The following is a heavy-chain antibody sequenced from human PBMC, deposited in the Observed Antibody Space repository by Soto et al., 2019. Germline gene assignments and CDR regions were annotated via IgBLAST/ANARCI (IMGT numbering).Heavy chain of an antibody. CDR3: ARDGVGVTAFWGYLDY. CDR2: IRFDGSNI. V-gene: IGHV3-33*01. CDR1: GSIFRGYG. D-gene: IGHD2-8*01. Sequence: QVQLVESGGGVVQPGRSLRLSCAASGSIFRGYGMHWIRQAPGKGLEWVAVIRFDGSNINYADSVMGRFTISRDNSKNTLYLERNRLRVEDTAVYYCARDGVGVTAFWGYLDYWCQGTLVTVSS. J-gene: IGHJ4*02.